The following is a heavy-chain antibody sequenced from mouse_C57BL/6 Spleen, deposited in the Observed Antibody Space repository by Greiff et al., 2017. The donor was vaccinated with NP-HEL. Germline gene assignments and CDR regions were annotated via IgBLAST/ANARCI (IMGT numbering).Heavy chain of an antibody. Sequence: EVQLQESGPGLVKPSQSLSLTCSVTGYSITSGYYWYWIRQFPGNKLEWMGYISYDGSNNYNPSLKNIIPITRDTSKNQFFLKLNAVTTEDTATYYGAGVYYSKGACFAYWGQGTLVTVSA. CDR3: AGVYYSKGACFAY. V-gene: IGHV3-6*01. CDR1: GYSITSGYY. D-gene: IGHD2-5*01. J-gene: IGHJ3*01. CDR2: ISYDGSN.